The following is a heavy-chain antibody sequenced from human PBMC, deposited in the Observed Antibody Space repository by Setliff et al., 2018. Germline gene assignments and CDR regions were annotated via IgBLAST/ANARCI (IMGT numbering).Heavy chain of an antibody. D-gene: IGHD1-26*01. CDR2: SNHGGST. J-gene: IGHJ4*02. CDR3: ARDNTMVGATDY. CDR1: GESFSNNY. V-gene: IGHV4-34*01. Sequence: SETLSLTCSVYGESFSNNYWSWIRQTPGKGLEWIGESNHGGSTSYHPSLKSRVTISVDTSKNQFSLRLRSVTAADTAVYFCARDNTMVGATDYWGLGTLVTVSS.